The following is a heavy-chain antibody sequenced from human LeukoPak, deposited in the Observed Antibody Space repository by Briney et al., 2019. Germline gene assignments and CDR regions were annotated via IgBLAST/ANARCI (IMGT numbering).Heavy chain of an antibody. CDR1: GGSFSGYY. V-gene: IGHV4-34*01. Sequence: SETLSPTCAVYGGSFSGYYWSWIRQPPGKGLEWIGEINHSGSTNYNPSLKSRVTISVDASKNQFSLKLSSVTAADTAVYYCARDSSTRKNWFDPWGQGTLVTVSS. D-gene: IGHD6-13*01. J-gene: IGHJ5*02. CDR2: INHSGST. CDR3: ARDSSTRKNWFDP.